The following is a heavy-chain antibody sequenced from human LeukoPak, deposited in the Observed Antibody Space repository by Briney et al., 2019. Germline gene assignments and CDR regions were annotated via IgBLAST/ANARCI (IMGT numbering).Heavy chain of an antibody. CDR1: GFTLSSYA. D-gene: IGHD4-17*01. CDR3: ARDPASLRSYYYYYGMDV. Sequence: GRSLRLSCAASGFTLSSYAMHWVRQAPGKGLEWVAVISYDGSNKYYADSVKGRFTISRDNSKNTLYLQMNSLRAEDTAVYYCARDPASLRSYYYYYGMDVWGQGTTVTVSS. V-gene: IGHV3-30-3*01. CDR2: ISYDGSNK. J-gene: IGHJ6*02.